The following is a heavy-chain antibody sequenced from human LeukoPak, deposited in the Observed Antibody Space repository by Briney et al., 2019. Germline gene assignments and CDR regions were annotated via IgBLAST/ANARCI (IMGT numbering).Heavy chain of an antibody. Sequence: ASVKVSCKASGYTFTSYYMHWVRQATGQGLEWMGIINPSGGSTSYAQKFQGRVTMTRDTSTRTVYMELSSLRSEDTAVYYCARDLVGATTILDYWGQGTLVTVSS. CDR2: INPSGGST. CDR1: GYTFTSYY. D-gene: IGHD1-26*01. V-gene: IGHV1-46*01. CDR3: ARDLVGATTILDY. J-gene: IGHJ4*02.